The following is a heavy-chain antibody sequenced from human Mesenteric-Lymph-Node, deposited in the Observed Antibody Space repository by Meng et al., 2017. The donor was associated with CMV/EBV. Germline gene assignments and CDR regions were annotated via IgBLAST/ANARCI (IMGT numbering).Heavy chain of an antibody. CDR2: ISWNSGTM. D-gene: IGHD4-11*01. V-gene: IGHV3-9*01. J-gene: IGHJ6*02. CDR1: GFTFDAYV. CDR3: AKAHAGGTTGNYYGMDV. Sequence: SLKISCAASGFTFDAYVMHWVRQAPGKGLEWVSGISWNSGTMDYADSVRGRFTISRDNAKNSLYLQMESLRAEDTALYYCAKAHAGGTTGNYYGMDVWGQGTTVTVSS.